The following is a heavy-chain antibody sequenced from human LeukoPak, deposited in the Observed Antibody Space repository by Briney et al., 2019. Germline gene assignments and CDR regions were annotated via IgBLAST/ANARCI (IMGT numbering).Heavy chain of an antibody. CDR2: ISSSSGTI. D-gene: IGHD1-26*01. V-gene: IGHV3-48*01. Sequence: GGSLRLSCAASGFTFSSYSMNWVRQAPGKGLEWISYISSSSGTIYYADSVKGRFTISRDNAENSLFLQMDSLRADDTAVYYCARGSIVGSSRFDYWGQGTLVTVSS. CDR1: GFTFSSYS. J-gene: IGHJ4*02. CDR3: ARGSIVGSSRFDY.